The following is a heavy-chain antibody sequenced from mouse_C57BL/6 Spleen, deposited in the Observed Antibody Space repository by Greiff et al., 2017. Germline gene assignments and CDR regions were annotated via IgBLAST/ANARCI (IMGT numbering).Heavy chain of an antibody. J-gene: IGHJ2*01. Sequence: EVKLVESGGGLVKPGGSLKLSCAASGFTFSSYAMSWVRQTPEKRLEWVATISDGGSYTYYPDNVKGRFTISRDNAKNNLYLQMSHLKSEDTAMYYCARESYYSNYWGQGTTLTVSS. CDR1: GFTFSSYA. V-gene: IGHV5-4*01. D-gene: IGHD2-5*01. CDR3: ARESYYSNY. CDR2: ISDGGSYT.